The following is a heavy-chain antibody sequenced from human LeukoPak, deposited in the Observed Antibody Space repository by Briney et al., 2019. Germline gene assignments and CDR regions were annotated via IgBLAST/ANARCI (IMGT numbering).Heavy chain of an antibody. J-gene: IGHJ5*02. V-gene: IGHV3-74*01. Sequence: PGEALRLSCATSGFTFSNYWMSWLRQAPGKGLVWVSRIKNDGSASTYADSVKGRFTISSDNARNTLYLQMNSLRVDDTAVYYCAKSDWFHPWGRGTLVTVSS. CDR3: AKSDWFHP. CDR1: GFTFSNYW. CDR2: IKNDGSAS.